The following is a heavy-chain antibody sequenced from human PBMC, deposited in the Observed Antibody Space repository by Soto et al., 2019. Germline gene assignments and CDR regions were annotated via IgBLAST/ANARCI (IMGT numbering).Heavy chain of an antibody. Sequence: GGSLRLSCAASGFTFSSYAMSWVRQAPGKGLEWVSAISGSGGSTYYADSVKGRFTISRDNSKNTLYLQMNSLRAEDTAVYYCAKDNYYDDSSGYFSFDYWGQGTLVTVSS. CDR3: AKDNYYDDSSGYFSFDY. CDR1: GFTFSSYA. D-gene: IGHD3-22*01. J-gene: IGHJ4*02. CDR2: ISGSGGST. V-gene: IGHV3-23*01.